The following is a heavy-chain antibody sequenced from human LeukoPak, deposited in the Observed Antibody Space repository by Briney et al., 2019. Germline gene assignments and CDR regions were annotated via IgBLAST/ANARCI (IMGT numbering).Heavy chain of an antibody. Sequence: AGGSLRLSCAASGFTFSSYAMSWIRQPPGKGLEWIGEINHSGSTNYNPSLKSRVTISVDTSKNQFSLKLSSVTAADTAVYYCARLSRTENYMVRGVYYFDYWGQGTLVTVSS. V-gene: IGHV4-34*01. CDR2: INHSGST. D-gene: IGHD3-10*01. J-gene: IGHJ4*02. CDR3: ARLSRTENYMVRGVYYFDY. CDR1: GFTFSSYA.